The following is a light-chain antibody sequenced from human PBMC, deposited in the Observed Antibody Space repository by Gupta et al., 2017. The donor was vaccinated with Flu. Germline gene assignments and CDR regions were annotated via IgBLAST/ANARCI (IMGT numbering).Light chain of an antibody. CDR3: QSYDNSLSGPV. V-gene: IGLV1-40*01. CDR2: GIT. Sequence: QSVLTQPPSVSGAPGQRVTISCTGSSSNIGASNDVHWYRQLPGTAPKLLIYGITNRPSGVPDRFSGSKSGTSASLAITGLQAEDEADYYCQSYDNSLSGPVFGGGTKLTVL. CDR1: SSNIGASND. J-gene: IGLJ2*01.